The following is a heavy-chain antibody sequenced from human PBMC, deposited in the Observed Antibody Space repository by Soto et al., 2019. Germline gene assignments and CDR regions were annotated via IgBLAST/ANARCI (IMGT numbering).Heavy chain of an antibody. Sequence: QLQLQESGSGLVKPSQTLSLSCAVSGGCISSGGYSWNWIRQAPGKGLEWIGYIYHSGSTYYNPSLKSRVTISVDKSNNQFSLKLTSVTDADTAVYFSARDSLTGHYSDSWGQGALVTVSS. J-gene: IGHJ4*02. V-gene: IGHV4-30-2*01. D-gene: IGHD2-8*02. CDR1: GGCISSGGYS. CDR2: IYHSGST. CDR3: ARDSLTGHYSDS.